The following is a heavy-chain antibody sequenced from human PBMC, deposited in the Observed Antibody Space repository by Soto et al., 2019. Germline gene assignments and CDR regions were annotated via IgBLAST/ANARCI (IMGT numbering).Heavy chain of an antibody. CDR1: GGSISSYY. CDR3: ARHPILEGSGHYFDY. Sequence: SETLSLTCTVSGGSISSYYWSWIRQPPGKGLEWIGYIYYSGSTNYNPSLKSRVTISVDTSKNQFSLKLSSVTAADTAVYYCARHPILEGSGHYFDYWGQGTLVTVSS. CDR2: IYYSGST. J-gene: IGHJ4*02. D-gene: IGHD2-15*01. V-gene: IGHV4-59*08.